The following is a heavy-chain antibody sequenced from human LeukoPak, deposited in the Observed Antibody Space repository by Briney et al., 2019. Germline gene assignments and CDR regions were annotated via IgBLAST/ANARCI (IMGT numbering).Heavy chain of an antibody. J-gene: IGHJ4*02. D-gene: IGHD6-19*01. CDR1: GFTFSSYA. Sequence: GGSLRLSCAASGFTFSSYAMSWVRQAPGEGLDWVSTISGSGGSTYYAASVKGRFTFSRDNSKNTLYLQMNSLRAEDTAVYYCAKRRPIAVAGGNYFDYWGQGTLVTVSS. CDR2: ISGSGGST. CDR3: AKRRPIAVAGGNYFDY. V-gene: IGHV3-23*01.